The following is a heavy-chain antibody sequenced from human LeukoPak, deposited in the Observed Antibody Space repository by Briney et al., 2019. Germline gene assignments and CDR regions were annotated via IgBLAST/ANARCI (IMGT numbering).Heavy chain of an antibody. V-gene: IGHV3-49*03. J-gene: IGHJ4*02. CDR3: QKYSSSPFDL. CDR2: IRSKTYGETT. D-gene: IGHD6-6*01. Sequence: LGRSPRLSCTASGFTFGDHAVSWFRQAPGKGLDWIAFIRSKTYGETTEYAASVKGRFTTSRDDSKSIAYLQMNSLKTEDTAVYYCQKYSSSPFDLWGQGTLVTVSS. CDR1: GFTFGDHA.